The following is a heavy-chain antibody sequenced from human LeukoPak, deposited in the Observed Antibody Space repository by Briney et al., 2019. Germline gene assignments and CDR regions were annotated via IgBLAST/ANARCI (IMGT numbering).Heavy chain of an antibody. CDR1: GGSISSYY. V-gene: IGHV4-4*07. D-gene: IGHD2-2*01. CDR2: IYTSGST. Sequence: SETLSLTCTVSGGSISSYYWSWIRQPAGKGLEWIGRIYTSGSTNYNPSLKSRVTMSVDTSKNQFSLKLSSVTAADTAVYYCARDYPITSYCSSTSCPHYYYYMDVWGKGTTVTVSS. CDR3: ARDYPITSYCSSTSCPHYYYYMDV. J-gene: IGHJ6*03.